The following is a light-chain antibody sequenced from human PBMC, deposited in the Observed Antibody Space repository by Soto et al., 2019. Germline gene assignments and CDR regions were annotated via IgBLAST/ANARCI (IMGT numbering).Light chain of an antibody. J-gene: IGKJ2*01. CDR2: AAS. Sequence: EIVLTQSPATLSLSPGERATLSCRASRSFASSYLAWYQHKPGQAPRLLIYAASSRATGIPDRFIGSWSGTDFTLTISRLEPDDSAVYYCHHYDSSPPYKFGQGTRWISN. V-gene: IGKV3-20*01. CDR3: HHYDSSPPYK. CDR1: RSFASSY.